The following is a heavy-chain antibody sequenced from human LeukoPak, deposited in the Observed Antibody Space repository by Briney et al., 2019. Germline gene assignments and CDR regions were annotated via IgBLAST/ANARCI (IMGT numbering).Heavy chain of an antibody. J-gene: IGHJ4*02. CDR2: INPYSGVT. CDR1: GYTFTGYH. V-gene: IGHV1-2*02. CDR3: ASRDGPQGAFDY. D-gene: IGHD5-24*01. Sequence: ASVKVSCKASGYTFTGYHIHWVRQAPGQGLEWMGWINPYSGVTNYAQKFQGRVTMTRDTSISTAYMELSRLTSDDTAVYYCASRDGPQGAFDYWGQGTLVTVSS.